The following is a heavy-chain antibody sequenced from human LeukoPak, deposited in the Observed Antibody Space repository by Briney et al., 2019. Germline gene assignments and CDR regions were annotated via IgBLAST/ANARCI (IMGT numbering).Heavy chain of an antibody. CDR1: GVSISSYY. V-gene: IGHV4-59*08. D-gene: IGHD5-18*01. J-gene: IGHJ6*02. CDR2: IYYSGST. CDR3: ARHKQRGYSYGYNYGMDV. Sequence: SETLSLTCTVAGVSISSYYWSWIRQPPGKGLEWIGYIYYSGSTNYNPSLKSRVTISVDTSKNQFSLKLSSVTAADTAVYYCARHKQRGYSYGYNYGMDVWGQGTTVTVSS.